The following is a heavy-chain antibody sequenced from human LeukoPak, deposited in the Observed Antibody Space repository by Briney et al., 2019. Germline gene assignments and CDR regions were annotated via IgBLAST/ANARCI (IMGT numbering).Heavy chain of an antibody. V-gene: IGHV4-39*01. CDR2: IYYSGST. J-gene: IGHJ4*02. CDR3: ARRRAMIVPLYDY. Sequence: TSETLSLTCTVSGGSISSSSYYWGWIRQPPGKGLEWIGSIYYSGSTYYNPSLKSRVTISVDTSKNQFSLKLSSVTAADTAVYYCARRRAMIVPLYDYWGQGTLVTVSS. D-gene: IGHD3-22*01. CDR1: GGSISSSSYY.